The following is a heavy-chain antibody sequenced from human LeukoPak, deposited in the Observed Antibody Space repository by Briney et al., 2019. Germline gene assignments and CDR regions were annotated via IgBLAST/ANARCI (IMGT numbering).Heavy chain of an antibody. CDR2: IKSKKAGGTT. CDR3: ITDGYDSGKCGTFDI. J-gene: IGHJ3*02. CDR1: GFTFSNAW. V-gene: IGHV3-15*01. Sequence: GGSLRLSCAASGFTFSNAWMSWVRQPPGKGLEWVGRIKSKKAGGTTDYAASVRARLTISRDDSKNTLYLQMSSLKAEDTAVYYCITDGYDSGKCGTFDIWGEGTMVTVS. D-gene: IGHD3-10*01.